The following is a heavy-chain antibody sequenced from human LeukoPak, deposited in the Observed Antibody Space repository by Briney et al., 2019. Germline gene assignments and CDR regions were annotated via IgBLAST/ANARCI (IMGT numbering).Heavy chain of an antibody. D-gene: IGHD1-1*01. J-gene: IGHJ4*02. CDR3: ARTGTTDY. V-gene: IGHV3-21*01. CDR1: GFTFSSYS. CDR2: ISSSSSYI. Sequence: PGVSLRLSCAASGFTFSSYSMNWVRQAPGKGLEWVSSISSSSSYIYYADPVKGRFTISKDKAKNPLYLQMNSLRAEDTAVYYCARTGTTDYWGQGTLVTVSP.